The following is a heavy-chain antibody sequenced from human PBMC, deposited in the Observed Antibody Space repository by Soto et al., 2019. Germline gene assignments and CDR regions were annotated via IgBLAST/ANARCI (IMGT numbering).Heavy chain of an antibody. CDR2: ISGSGGST. CDR3: ARHTSGWHYYDY. J-gene: IGHJ4*02. D-gene: IGHD6-19*01. CDR1: GFTFSSYA. V-gene: IGHV3-23*01. Sequence: GGSLRLSCAASGFTFSSYAMSWVRQAPGKGLEWVSAISGSGGSTYYADSVKGRFTISRDNSKNSLYLQMNSLRAEDTAVYYCARHTSGWHYYDYWGQGTPVTVSS.